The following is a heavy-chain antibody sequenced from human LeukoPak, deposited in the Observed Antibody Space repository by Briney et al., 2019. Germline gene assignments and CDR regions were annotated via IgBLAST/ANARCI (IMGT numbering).Heavy chain of an antibody. Sequence: GRSLRLSCAASGFTFSSYGMHWVRQAPGKGLEWVAVISYDGSNKYYADSVKGRFTISRDNSKNTLYLQMNSPRAEDTAVYYCASALNYYGPFDYWGQGTLVTVSS. V-gene: IGHV3-30*03. D-gene: IGHD3-10*01. J-gene: IGHJ4*02. CDR1: GFTFSSYG. CDR3: ASALNYYGPFDY. CDR2: ISYDGSNK.